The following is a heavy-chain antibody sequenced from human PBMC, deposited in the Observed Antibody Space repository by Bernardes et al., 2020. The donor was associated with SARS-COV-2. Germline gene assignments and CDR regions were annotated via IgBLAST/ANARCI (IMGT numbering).Heavy chain of an antibody. CDR3: ASASCSGGWCYQPYYSYGMDV. CDR1: GGSISGYY. V-gene: IGHV4-59*01. D-gene: IGHD2-15*01. Sequence: TVSRTGTVSGGSISGYYWSWIRKPPGKGLEWIAYVHYTGSTHQNPSLRSRVTITIDTSKNQFSLKLRSVTAADTAVYYCASASCSGGWCYQPYYSYGMDVWGQGTTVTVSS. CDR2: VHYTGST. J-gene: IGHJ6*02.